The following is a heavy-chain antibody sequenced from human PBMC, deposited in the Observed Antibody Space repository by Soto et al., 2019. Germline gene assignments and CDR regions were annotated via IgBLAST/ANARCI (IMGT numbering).Heavy chain of an antibody. Sequence: QVQLVQSGTDVRKPGASVKVSCKASGYTFTSYGFSWVRQAPGQGLEWIGWISVYNDNTNYAPKFQDRVTMTTDTXTXXAYMELRRLRSDDTAVYYCARDVGTMIVVSDGLDIWGQGTQVTVSS. CDR3: ARDVGTMIVVSDGLDI. D-gene: IGHD3-22*01. CDR2: ISVYNDNT. V-gene: IGHV1-18*01. J-gene: IGHJ3*02. CDR1: GYTFTSYG.